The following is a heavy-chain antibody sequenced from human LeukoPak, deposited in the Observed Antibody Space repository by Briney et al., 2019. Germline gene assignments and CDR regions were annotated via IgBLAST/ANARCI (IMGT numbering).Heavy chain of an antibody. V-gene: IGHV3-23*01. CDR3: ARAKKGTPLPISYYYYAMDV. Sequence: GGSLRLSCAASGFTFSTYAMNWVRQAPGKGLEWVSGISGNGGSTHYADSVKGRFTISRDNSNTTLYVQMNSLRDGDTGVYFCARAKKGTPLPISYYYYAMDVWGPGTTVTVSS. CDR1: GFTFSTYA. J-gene: IGHJ6*02. CDR2: ISGNGGST. D-gene: IGHD1/OR15-1a*01.